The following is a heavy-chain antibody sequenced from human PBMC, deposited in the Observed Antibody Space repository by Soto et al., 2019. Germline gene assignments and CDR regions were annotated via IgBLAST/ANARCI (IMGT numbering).Heavy chain of an antibody. V-gene: IGHV1-24*01. CDR1: GYTLNELS. Sequence: ASVKVSCKVSGYTLNELSMHWVRQAPGKGLEWMGGFDPEDGETIYAQKFQGRVTMTEDTSTDTAYMELSSLRSEDTAVYYCATLNCTNGVCYIEHWFDPWGQGTLVTVSS. D-gene: IGHD2-8*01. CDR3: ATLNCTNGVCYIEHWFDP. CDR2: FDPEDGET. J-gene: IGHJ5*02.